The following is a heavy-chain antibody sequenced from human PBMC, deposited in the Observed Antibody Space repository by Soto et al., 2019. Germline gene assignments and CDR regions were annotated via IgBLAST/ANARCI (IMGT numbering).Heavy chain of an antibody. Sequence: QITLEESGPTLVRPTQTLTLTCTVSGFSLSTDAVGVAWIRQPPGKALEWLALIYWNDEARYKSSLNNRLTITKDTSQNQVVLKMTDMAPLDTATYFCAHRIAAPGRTLDYWGQGILVTVSS. CDR2: IYWNDEA. J-gene: IGHJ4*02. D-gene: IGHD6-13*01. CDR1: GFSLSTDAVG. CDR3: AHRIAAPGRTLDY. V-gene: IGHV2-5*01.